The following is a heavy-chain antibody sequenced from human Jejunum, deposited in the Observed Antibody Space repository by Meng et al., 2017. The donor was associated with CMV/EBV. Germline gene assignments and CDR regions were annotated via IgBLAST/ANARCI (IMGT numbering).Heavy chain of an antibody. CDR1: GFTFTSYW. J-gene: IGHJ4*02. CDR2: IKEDGSEK. D-gene: IGHD1-26*01. CDR3: ASGKTGSYGHY. Sequence: AASGFTFTSYWMSWVRQAPGKGLQWVANIKEDGSEKYYVDSVKGRFTISRDNAKNSLYLQMNSLRAEDTAAYYCASGKTGSYGHYWGRGTLVTVSS. V-gene: IGHV3-7*01.